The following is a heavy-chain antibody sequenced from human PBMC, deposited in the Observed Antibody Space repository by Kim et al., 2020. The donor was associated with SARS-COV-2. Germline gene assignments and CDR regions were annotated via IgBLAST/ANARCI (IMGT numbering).Heavy chain of an antibody. D-gene: IGHD5-18*01. CDR1: GGSISSSSYY. CDR2: IYYSGSN. CDR3: ARRGYSYGFGGRGGWYFDS. J-gene: IGHJ4*02. V-gene: IGHV4-39*01. Sequence: SETLSLTCTVSGGSISSSSYYWGWIRQPPGKGLEWIGSIYYSGSNYYNPALKSRVTISVDTSKNQFSLKLSSVTAADTAVYYWARRGYSYGFGGRGGWYFDSWGQGTLVTVSS.